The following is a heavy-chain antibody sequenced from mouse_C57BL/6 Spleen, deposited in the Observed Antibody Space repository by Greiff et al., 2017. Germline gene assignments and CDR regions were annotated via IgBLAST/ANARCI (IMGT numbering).Heavy chain of an antibody. J-gene: IGHJ4*01. CDR1: GYTFTSYW. CDR3: ARRGYYDYPYAMDY. Sequence: QVQLQQSGAELVKPGASVKLSCKASGYTFTSYWMHWVKQRPGQGLEWIGMIHPNSGSTNYNEKFKSKATLTVDKSSSTAYMQLSSLTSEDSAVYYCARRGYYDYPYAMDYWGQGTSVTVSS. CDR2: IHPNSGST. V-gene: IGHV1-64*01. D-gene: IGHD2-4*01.